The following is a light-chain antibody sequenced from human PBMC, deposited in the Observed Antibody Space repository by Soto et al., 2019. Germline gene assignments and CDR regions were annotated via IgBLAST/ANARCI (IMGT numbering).Light chain of an antibody. Sequence: QSVLTQPTSVSGAPGQRVTISCTGSSSNIGARYDVHWYQQLPETAPKLLIYGNTNRPSGVPDRFSGSKSGTSASLATSGLQTEDEADYFCQSYDSGLSAFVFGTGTKATVL. CDR2: GNT. V-gene: IGLV1-40*01. CDR1: SSNIGARYD. CDR3: QSYDSGLSAFV. J-gene: IGLJ1*01.